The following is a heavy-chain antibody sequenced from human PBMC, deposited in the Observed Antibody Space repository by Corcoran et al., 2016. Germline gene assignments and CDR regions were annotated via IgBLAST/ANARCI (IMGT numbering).Heavy chain of an antibody. Sequence: QVQLQESGPGLVKPSGTLSLTCAVSGGSISSSTWWGWVRQPPGKGLEWSGEIYHSGSTNYNPSLKSRVTRSVDKSKNQFSLKLSSVTAADTAVYYCARRDDGGSYSRTWDYWGQGTLVTVSS. D-gene: IGHD1-26*01. CDR3: ARRDDGGSYSRTWDY. CDR1: GGSISSSTW. CDR2: IYHSGST. J-gene: IGHJ4*02. V-gene: IGHV4-4*02.